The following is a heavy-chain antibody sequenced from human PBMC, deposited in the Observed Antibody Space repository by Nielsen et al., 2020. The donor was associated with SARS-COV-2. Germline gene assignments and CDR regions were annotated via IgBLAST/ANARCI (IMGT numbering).Heavy chain of an antibody. V-gene: IGHV1-3*04. CDR3: ARHVRGELLDY. J-gene: IGHJ4*02. Sequence: ASVKVSCKTSGYIFNAYSMHWVRQAPGQGLEWMGWISTLSGNTRYSQKFQDRITITRDTSANTTYMELTSLTSEDTAVYFCARHVRGELLDYWGQGALVAVSS. CDR1: GYIFNAYS. D-gene: IGHD1-7*01. CDR2: ISTLSGNT.